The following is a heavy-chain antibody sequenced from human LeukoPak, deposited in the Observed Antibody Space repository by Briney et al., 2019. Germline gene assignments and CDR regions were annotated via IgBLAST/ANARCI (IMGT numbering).Heavy chain of an antibody. Sequence: SETLSLTCAVSGGSISSSNWWSWVRQPPGKGLEWIGEIYHSGSTNYNPSLKSRVTISVDKSKNQLSFVTAADTAVYYCARGRKGKVYSSSWYFSGVATQYYFDYWGQGTLVTVSS. CDR3: ARGRKGKVYSSSWYFSGVATQYYFDY. J-gene: IGHJ4*02. CDR2: IYHSGST. CDR1: GGSISSSNW. D-gene: IGHD6-13*01. V-gene: IGHV4-4*02.